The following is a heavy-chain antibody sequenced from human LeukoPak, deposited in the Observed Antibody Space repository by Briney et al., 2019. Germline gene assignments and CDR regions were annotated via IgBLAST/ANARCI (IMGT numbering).Heavy chain of an antibody. CDR2: INHSAST. J-gene: IGHJ4*02. V-gene: IGHV4-34*01. CDR3: ASSSLAAAEYYFDY. CDR1: GGSFSGYY. D-gene: IGHD6-13*01. Sequence: SETLSLTCAVYGGSFSGYYWSWIRQPPGKGLEWIGEINHSASTNYNPSLKSRVTISVDTSKNQFSLKLSSVTAADTAVYYCASSSLAAAEYYFDYWGQGTLVTVSS.